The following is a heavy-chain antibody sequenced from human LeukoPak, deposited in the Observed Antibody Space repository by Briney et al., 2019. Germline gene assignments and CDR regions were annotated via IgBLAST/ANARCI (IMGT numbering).Heavy chain of an antibody. V-gene: IGHV3-53*01. CDR2: IYSEGRT. Sequence: GGSLRLSCAASGFILSSNYMSWVRQAPGEGLEWVSIIYSEGRTYYADSVKGRVTIPRDTFNNILSSDMNSLRVDDTAVYYCARDFCSSEACPFRDDAFDIWGQGTKVTVSS. CDR3: ARDFCSSEACPFRDDAFDI. D-gene: IGHD2-2*01. CDR1: GFILSSNY. J-gene: IGHJ3*02.